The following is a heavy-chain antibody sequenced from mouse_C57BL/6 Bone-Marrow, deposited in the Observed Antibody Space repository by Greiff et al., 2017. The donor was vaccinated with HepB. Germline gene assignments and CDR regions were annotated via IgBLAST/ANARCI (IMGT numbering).Heavy chain of an antibody. V-gene: IGHV5-4*01. D-gene: IGHD2-4*01. CDR3: ARLSYDYDNYFDY. CDR2: ISDGGSYT. Sequence: EVQGVESGGGLVKPGGSLKLSCAASGFTFSSYAMSWVRQTPEKRLEWVATISDGGSYTYYPDNVKGRFTISRDNAKNNLYLQMSSLRSEDTALYYCARLSYDYDNYFDYWGQGTTLTVSS. J-gene: IGHJ2*01. CDR1: GFTFSSYA.